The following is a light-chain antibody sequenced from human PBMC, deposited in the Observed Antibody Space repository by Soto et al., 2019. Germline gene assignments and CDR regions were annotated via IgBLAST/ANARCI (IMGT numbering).Light chain of an antibody. CDR1: MRDVGAYNL. CDR2: EVR. CDR3: SSYAGRNIDYV. V-gene: IGLV2-14*01. Sequence: QSALTQPASVSGSAGQSITISCSGTMRDVGAYNLVSWYQQHPGTAPKLIIYEVRNRPSGISSRFSGSRSGNTASLTISGLQSEDEGDYYCSSYAGRNIDYVFGTGTKLTVL. J-gene: IGLJ1*01.